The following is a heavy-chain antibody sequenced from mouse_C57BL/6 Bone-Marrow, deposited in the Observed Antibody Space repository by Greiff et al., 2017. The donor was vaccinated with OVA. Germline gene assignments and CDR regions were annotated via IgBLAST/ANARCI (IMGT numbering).Heavy chain of an antibody. CDR1: GFTFSDYG. J-gene: IGHJ1*03. Sequence: EVKLMESGGGLVKPGGSLKLSCAASGFTFSDYGMHWVRQAPEKGLEWVAYISSGSSTIYYADTVKGRFTISRDNAKNTLFLQMTSLRSEDTAMYYCARLPCWYFDVWGTGTTVTVSS. V-gene: IGHV5-17*01. CDR2: ISSGSSTI. CDR3: ARLPCWYFDV.